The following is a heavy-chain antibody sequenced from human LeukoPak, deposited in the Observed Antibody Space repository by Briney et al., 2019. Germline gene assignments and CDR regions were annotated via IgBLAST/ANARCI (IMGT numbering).Heavy chain of an antibody. J-gene: IGHJ4*02. V-gene: IGHV4-61*02. D-gene: IGHD3-9*01. CDR3: AGSPYFDWLWDY. CDR1: GGSISSGSYS. Sequence: PSQTLSLTCTVSGGSISSGSYSWSWIRQPAGKGLGWIGRIYTSGSTNYNPSLKSRVTISVDTSKNQFSLKLSSVTAADTAVYYCAGSPYFDWLWDYWGQGTLVTVSS. CDR2: IYTSGST.